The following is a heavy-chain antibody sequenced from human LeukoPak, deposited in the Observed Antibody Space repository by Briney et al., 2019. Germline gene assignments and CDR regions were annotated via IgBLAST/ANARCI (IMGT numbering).Heavy chain of an antibody. D-gene: IGHD5-12*01. CDR3: ARQRGYSGYDTLNYYYYYGMDV. V-gene: IGHV5-51*01. J-gene: IGHJ6*02. CDR1: GYSFTSYW. Sequence: GEPLKISCKGSGYSFTSYWLGWVRQIPGKGLEWMGIIYPADSDTRYSPSFQGQVTVSADKSISTAYLQWSSLKASDTAMYYCARQRGYSGYDTLNYYYYYGMDVWGQGTTVTVSS. CDR2: IYPADSDT.